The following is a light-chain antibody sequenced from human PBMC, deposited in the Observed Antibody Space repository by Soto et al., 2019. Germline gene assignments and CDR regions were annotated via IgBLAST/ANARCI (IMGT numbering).Light chain of an antibody. J-gene: IGKJ2*03. V-gene: IGKV1-5*03. CDR1: QSIGTW. CDR3: QQYNSYSVYS. Sequence: DIQMTQSPSTLSASVGDRVTITCRSSQSIGTWLAWYQQKPGRVPKLLIYKASNLESGIPSRFSGRESGTEFNLTISSPQPDDFATYYCQQYNSYSVYSFGQGTKLEIK. CDR2: KAS.